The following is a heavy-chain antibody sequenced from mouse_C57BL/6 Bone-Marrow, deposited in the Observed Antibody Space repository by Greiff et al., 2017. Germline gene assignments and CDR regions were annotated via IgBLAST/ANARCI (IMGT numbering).Heavy chain of an antibody. Sequence: QVQLQQPGAELVKPGASVKLSCKASGFTFTSYWMQWVKQRPGQGLEWIGEIDPSDSYTNYNQKFKGKATLTVDPSSSTADMQLSSLTSEDSAVYYCAKYDGYSYWYCDVWGTGTTVTVSS. V-gene: IGHV1-50*01. CDR2: IDPSDSYT. J-gene: IGHJ1*03. CDR3: AKYDGYSYWYCDV. D-gene: IGHD2-3*01. CDR1: GFTFTSYW.